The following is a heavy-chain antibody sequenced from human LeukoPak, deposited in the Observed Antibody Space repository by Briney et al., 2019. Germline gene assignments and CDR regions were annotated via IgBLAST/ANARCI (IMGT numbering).Heavy chain of an antibody. CDR3: ARGAYIVATIVDYMDV. CDR2: VSGTGGST. D-gene: IGHD5-12*01. CDR1: GFTFRSLS. V-gene: IGHV3-23*01. Sequence: PGGSQRLSCTVSGFTFRSLSMAWVRQAPGKGLEWVSGVSGTGGSTYYADSVKGRFTISRDNAKNSLYLQMNSLRAEDTAVYYCARGAYIVATIVDYMDVWGKGTTVTVSS. J-gene: IGHJ6*03.